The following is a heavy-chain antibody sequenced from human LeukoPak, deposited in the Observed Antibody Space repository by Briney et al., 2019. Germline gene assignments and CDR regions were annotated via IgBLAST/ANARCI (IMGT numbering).Heavy chain of an antibody. Sequence: GGSLRLSCAASGFTVSSNYMSWVRQAPGKGLEWVSVIYSGGSTYYADSVKGRFTISRDNSKNTLYLQMNSLRAEDTAVYYCARVSSGYYLGDAFDIWDQGTMVTVSS. V-gene: IGHV3-66*02. J-gene: IGHJ3*02. D-gene: IGHD3-22*01. CDR2: IYSGGST. CDR1: GFTVSSNY. CDR3: ARVSSGYYLGDAFDI.